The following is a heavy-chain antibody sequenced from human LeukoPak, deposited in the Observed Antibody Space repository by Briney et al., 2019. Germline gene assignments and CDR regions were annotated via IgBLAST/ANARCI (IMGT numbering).Heavy chain of an antibody. CDR2: ISGRGGST. V-gene: IGHV3-23*01. CDR1: GFTFSSYA. Sequence: PGGSLRLSCAASGFTFSSYAMTWVRQAPGKGLEWVSVISGRGGSTYYADSVKGRFTISRDNSKNTLYLQMNSLRADDTAVYYCGNLDTPMGYWGQGTLVTVSS. D-gene: IGHD5-18*01. CDR3: GNLDTPMGY. J-gene: IGHJ4*02.